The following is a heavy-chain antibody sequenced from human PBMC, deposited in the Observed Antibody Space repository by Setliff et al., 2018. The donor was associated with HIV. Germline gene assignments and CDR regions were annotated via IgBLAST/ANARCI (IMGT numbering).Heavy chain of an antibody. J-gene: IGHJ4*02. CDR2: IKQDGTEK. CDR1: GFTFSGTW. CDR3: ARQGLLRWYFDN. D-gene: IGHD4-17*01. V-gene: IGHV3-7*01. Sequence: GSLRLSCAASGFTFSGTWMAWVRQAPGKGPEWVANIKQDGTEKHYMDSVKGRFTISRDNADRSIYLQMNSLRVEDTAVYYCARQGLLRWYFDNWGQGTLVTVSS.